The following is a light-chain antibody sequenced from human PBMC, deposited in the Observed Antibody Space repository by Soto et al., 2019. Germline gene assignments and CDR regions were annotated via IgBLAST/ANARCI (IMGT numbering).Light chain of an antibody. V-gene: IGLV2-23*02. Sequence: QSSLTQPVSLSWAPWQSITISCTGTSRYVGSYNLVSWYQQHPGKAPKLMIYEVSKRPSGVSNRFSGSKSGNTASLTISGLQAEDEADYYCCSYAGSSTYVFGTGTKVTVL. CDR2: EVS. CDR1: SRYVGSYNL. CDR3: CSYAGSSTYV. J-gene: IGLJ1*01.